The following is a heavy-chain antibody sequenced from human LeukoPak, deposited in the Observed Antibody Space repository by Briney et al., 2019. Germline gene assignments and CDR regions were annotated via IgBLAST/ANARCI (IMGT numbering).Heavy chain of an antibody. D-gene: IGHD2-2*01. V-gene: IGHV3-21*01. CDR1: GFTFSSYS. Sequence: PGGSLRLSCAASGFTFSSYSMNWVRQAPGKGLEWVSSISSSSSYIYYADSVKGRFTISRDNAKNSLYLQMNSLRAEDTAVYYCAGGSLLWGAFDIWGQGTMVTVSS. CDR3: AGGSLLWGAFDI. CDR2: ISSSSSYI. J-gene: IGHJ3*02.